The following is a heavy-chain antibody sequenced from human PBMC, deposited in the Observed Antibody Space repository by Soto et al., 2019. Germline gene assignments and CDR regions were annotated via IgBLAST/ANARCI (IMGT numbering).Heavy chain of an antibody. CDR3: ARGYGSSRRYLPLLDY. J-gene: IGHJ4*02. D-gene: IGHD1-26*01. CDR1: SGSFSGYY. V-gene: IGHV4-34*01. Sequence: QVQLQQWGAGLLKPSETLSLRCVVNSGSFSGYYWTWIRQTPGKGLEWIGEISHSGSTNYNPSLMSRVTMSAATSKKQSCLRLSSVTAADTVLCFGARGYGSSRRYLPLLDYWGQGTLVTVSS. CDR2: ISHSGST.